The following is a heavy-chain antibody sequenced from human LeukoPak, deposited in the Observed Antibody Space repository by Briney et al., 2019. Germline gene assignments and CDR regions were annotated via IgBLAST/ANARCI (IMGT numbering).Heavy chain of an antibody. Sequence: PGGSLRLSCAASGFTLSSYWMSWVRQAPGKGLEWVANIKQDGSEKYYVDSVKGRFTISRDNAKNSLYLQMNSLRAEDTAVYYCARDRPGNYDILTGYYKSRHFDYWGQGTLVTVSS. CDR3: ARDRPGNYDILTGYYKSRHFDY. J-gene: IGHJ4*02. V-gene: IGHV3-7*01. D-gene: IGHD3-9*01. CDR1: GFTLSSYW. CDR2: IKQDGSEK.